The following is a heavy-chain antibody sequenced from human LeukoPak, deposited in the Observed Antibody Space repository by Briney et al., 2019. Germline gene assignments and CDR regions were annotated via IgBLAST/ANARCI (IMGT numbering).Heavy chain of an antibody. D-gene: IGHD2-15*01. CDR1: GFTFSSYG. CDR2: IRYDGSNK. V-gene: IGHV3-30*02. J-gene: IGHJ4*02. Sequence: GGSLRLSCAASGFTFSSYGMHWVRQAPGKGLEWVAFIRYDGSNKYYADSVKGRFTISRDNSKNTLYLQMTSLRAEDTALYHCAKDIAQGDCSAGSCYPLGNWGRGTRVTVSS. CDR3: AKDIAQGDCSAGSCYPLGN.